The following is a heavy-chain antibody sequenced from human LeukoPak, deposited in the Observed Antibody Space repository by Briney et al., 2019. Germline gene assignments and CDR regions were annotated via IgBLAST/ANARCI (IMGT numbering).Heavy chain of an antibody. CDR1: GGSFSGYY. J-gene: IGHJ4*02. CDR3: ARRWLQQPDY. D-gene: IGHD5-24*01. V-gene: IGHV4-34*01. Sequence: PSETLSLTCAVYGGSFSGYYWSWIRQPPEKGLEWIGEINHSGSTNYNPSLKSRVTISVDTSKNQFSLKLSSVTAADTAVYYCARRWLQQPDYWGQGTLVTVSS. CDR2: INHSGST.